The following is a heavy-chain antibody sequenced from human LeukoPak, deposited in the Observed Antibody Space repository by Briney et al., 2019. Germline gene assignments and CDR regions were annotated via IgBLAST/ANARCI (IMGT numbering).Heavy chain of an antibody. Sequence: PGGSLRLSCAASGFTFSSYWMSWVRQAPGKGLEWVANIKQDGSEKYYVDSVKGRFTISRDNAKNSLYLQMNSLRAEDTAVYYCARTTSVSYVGDAFDIWGQGTMVTVSS. D-gene: IGHD1-26*01. J-gene: IGHJ3*02. CDR2: IKQDGSEK. V-gene: IGHV3-7*01. CDR1: GFTFSSYW. CDR3: ARTTSVSYVGDAFDI.